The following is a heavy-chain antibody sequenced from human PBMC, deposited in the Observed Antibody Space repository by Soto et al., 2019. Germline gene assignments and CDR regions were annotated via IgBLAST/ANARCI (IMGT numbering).Heavy chain of an antibody. CDR3: VKGSTYYDVLTGYHDY. CDR1: GCFFSGYA. D-gene: IGHD3-9*01. Sequence: PGGSLRLSCSASGCFFSGYAMHWVRQAPGKGLEYVSSISSNGGSTFYADSVKGRFTISRDNSKNTLYLQITSLRPEDTAVYYCVKGSTYYDVLTGYHDYWGQG. CDR2: ISSNGGST. J-gene: IGHJ4*02. V-gene: IGHV3-64D*06.